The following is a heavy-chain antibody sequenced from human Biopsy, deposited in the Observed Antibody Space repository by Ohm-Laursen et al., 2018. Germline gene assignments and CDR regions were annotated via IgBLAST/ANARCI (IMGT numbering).Heavy chain of an antibody. CDR1: GYTFTSYY. CDR2: INPNNDNT. J-gene: IGHJ4*02. V-gene: IGHV1-46*01. D-gene: IGHD3-22*01. CDR3: ARGPRGLVVITTTALYFDY. Sequence: ASVTVSCQASGYTFTSYYLHWVRQAPGQGLEWMGRINPNNDNTTYAQKFQGRITMTKDTSTSTVYMDLSSLTFDDSAVYYCARGPRGLVVITTTALYFDYWGQGNLVTVSS.